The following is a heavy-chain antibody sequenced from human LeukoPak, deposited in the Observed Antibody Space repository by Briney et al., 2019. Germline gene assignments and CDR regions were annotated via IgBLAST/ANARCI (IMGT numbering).Heavy chain of an antibody. D-gene: IGHD2-15*01. Sequence: PGGSLRLSCAASGFTFSSYGMHWVRQAPGKGLEWVAVISYDGSNKYYADSVKGRFTISRDNSKNTLYLQMNSLRAEDTAVYYCAKGQIVVVVAATPYYYYGMDVWGQGTTVTVSS. V-gene: IGHV3-30*18. CDR2: ISYDGSNK. CDR3: AKGQIVVVVAATPYYYYGMDV. CDR1: GFTFSSYG. J-gene: IGHJ6*02.